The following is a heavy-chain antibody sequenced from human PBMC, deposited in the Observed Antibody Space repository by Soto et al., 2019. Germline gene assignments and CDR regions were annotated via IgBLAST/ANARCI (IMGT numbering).Heavy chain of an antibody. Sequence: PSETLSLTCGVYGGSFSGYSWSWIRQPPGKGLEWIGESNHSGSTNYNPSLKSRVTISVDTPKNQFSLKLSSVTAADTAVCSCARVVTPPNRTWGILCGAVCIFGQVTMITV. J-gene: IGHJ3*02. V-gene: IGHV4-34*01. D-gene: IGHD2-21*01. CDR3: ARVVTPPNRTWGILCGAVCI. CDR2: SNHSGST. CDR1: GGSFSGYS.